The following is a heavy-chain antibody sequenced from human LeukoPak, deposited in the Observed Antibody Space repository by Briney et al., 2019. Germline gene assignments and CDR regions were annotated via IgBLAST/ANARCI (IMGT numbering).Heavy chain of an antibody. Sequence: GGSLRLSCAASGFTFSNYWMNWVRQAPGKGLECLANIKQDGSETYYADSVKGRFTISRDNSKNTLYLQMNSLRAEDTAVYYCAKDGDSGYYNWFDPWGQGTLVTVSS. D-gene: IGHD5-12*01. J-gene: IGHJ5*02. CDR3: AKDGDSGYYNWFDP. CDR1: GFTFSNYW. CDR2: IKQDGSET. V-gene: IGHV3-7*03.